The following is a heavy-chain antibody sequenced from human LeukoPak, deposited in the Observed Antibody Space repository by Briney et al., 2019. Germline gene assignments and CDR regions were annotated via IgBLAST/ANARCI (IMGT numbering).Heavy chain of an antibody. V-gene: IGHV1-8*01. CDR1: GYTFTSYD. D-gene: IGHD2-2*01. Sequence: ASVKVSCKASGYTFTSYDINWVRQATRHGLEWMGWMNPNSGNTGYAQKFQGRVTMTRNTSISTAYMELSSLRSEDTAVYYCARGIVPAATHNWFDPWGQGTLVTVSS. J-gene: IGHJ5*02. CDR3: ARGIVPAATHNWFDP. CDR2: MNPNSGNT.